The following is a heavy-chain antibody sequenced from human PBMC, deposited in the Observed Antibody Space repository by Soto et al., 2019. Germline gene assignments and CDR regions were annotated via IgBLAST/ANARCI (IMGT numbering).Heavy chain of an antibody. CDR2: IYYIGST. Sequence: SETRSLTCTVSGGSLSSYYWRWIRQPPGKGLECIGYIYYIGSTNYNPSLKSRVIISVDTSKNQFTLKLNSVTAADTAVYYCARDLWGYCGTDCYPLDVWGQGTTVTVS. V-gene: IGHV4-59*01. CDR3: ARDLWGYCGTDCYPLDV. J-gene: IGHJ6*02. D-gene: IGHD2-21*02. CDR1: GGSLSSYY.